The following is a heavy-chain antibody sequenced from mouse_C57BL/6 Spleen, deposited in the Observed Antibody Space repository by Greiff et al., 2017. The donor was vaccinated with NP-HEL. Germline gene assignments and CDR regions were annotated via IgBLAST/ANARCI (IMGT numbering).Heavy chain of an antibody. V-gene: IGHV5-17*01. J-gene: IGHJ4*01. Sequence: EVKLMESGGGLVKPGGSLKLSCAASGFTFSDYGMHWVRQAPEKGLEWVAYISSGSSTIYYADTVKGRFTISRDNAKNTLFLQMTSLRSEDTAMYYCATLYYGSYYAMDYWGQGTSVTVSS. CDR3: ATLYYGSYYAMDY. D-gene: IGHD2-2*01. CDR1: GFTFSDYG. CDR2: ISSGSSTI.